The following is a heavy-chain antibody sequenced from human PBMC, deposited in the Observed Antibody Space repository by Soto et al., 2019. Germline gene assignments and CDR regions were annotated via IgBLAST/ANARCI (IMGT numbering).Heavy chain of an antibody. Sequence: ESGGGVVQPGRSLRLSCAASGFTFSSYGMHWVRQAPGKGLEWVAVIWYDGSNKYYADSVKGRFTISRDNCKNTLYLQMNSLRAEDTAVYYCARGGRIAVAGPNYYYYYGMDVWGQGTTVTVSS. CDR2: IWYDGSNK. CDR1: GFTFSSYG. CDR3: ARGGRIAVAGPNYYYYYGMDV. D-gene: IGHD6-19*01. V-gene: IGHV3-33*01. J-gene: IGHJ6*02.